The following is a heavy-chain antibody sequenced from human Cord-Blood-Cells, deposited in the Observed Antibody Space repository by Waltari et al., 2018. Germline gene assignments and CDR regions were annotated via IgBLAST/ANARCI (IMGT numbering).Heavy chain of an antibody. J-gene: IGHJ4*02. CDR1: GFTFSSYA. D-gene: IGHD1-7*01. Sequence: QVQLVESGGGVVQPGRSLRLSGAASGFTFSSYAMHWVRQAPGKGLEWVAVISYDGSNKYYADSVKGRFTISRDNSKNTLYLQMNSLRAEDTAVYYCARDLNYDYWGQGTLVTVSS. CDR3: ARDLNYDY. CDR2: ISYDGSNK. V-gene: IGHV3-30*04.